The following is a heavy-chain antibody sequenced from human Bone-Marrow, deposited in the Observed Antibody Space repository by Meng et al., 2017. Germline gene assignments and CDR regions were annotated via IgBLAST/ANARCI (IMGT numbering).Heavy chain of an antibody. D-gene: IGHD1-1*01. CDR3: NNFSLWYDPDY. CDR1: GFTFGDYA. Sequence: GGSLRLSCTASGFTFGDYAMSWFRQAPGKGLEWVGFIRSKAYGGTTEYAASVKGRFTMSRDDSKSIADLQMNSLNTEDTAVYYCNNFSLWYDPDYWGQGTLVTVSS. CDR2: IRSKAYGGTT. J-gene: IGHJ4*02. V-gene: IGHV3-49*03.